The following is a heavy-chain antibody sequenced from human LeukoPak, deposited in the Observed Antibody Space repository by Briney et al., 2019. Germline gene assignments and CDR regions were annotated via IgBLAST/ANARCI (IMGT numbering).Heavy chain of an antibody. CDR1: GYSISSGYY. CDR2: IYHSGST. V-gene: IGHV4-38-2*01. CDR3: ARVSYGSGCYYKGFDY. Sequence: SETLSLTCAVSGYSISSGYYWGWIRQPPGKGLEWIGSIYHSGSTYYNPSLKSRVTISVDTSKNQFSLKLSSVTAADTAVYYCARVSYGSGCYYKGFDYWGQGTLVTVSS. J-gene: IGHJ4*02. D-gene: IGHD3-10*01.